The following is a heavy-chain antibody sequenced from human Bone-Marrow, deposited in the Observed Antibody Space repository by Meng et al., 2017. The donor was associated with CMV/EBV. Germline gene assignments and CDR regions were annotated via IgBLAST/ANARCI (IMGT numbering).Heavy chain of an antibody. CDR3: AREGIAVAGTDI. CDR2: ISAYKGNT. V-gene: IGHV1-18*04. D-gene: IGHD6-19*01. J-gene: IGHJ3*02. CDR1: GYTFNNYG. Sequence: ASVKVSCKASGYTFNNYGISWVRQAPGQGPEWMGWISAYKGNTKYAQKFQGRVTMTRDTSISTAYMELSRLRSDDTAVYYCAREGIAVAGTDIWGQGTMVTVSS.